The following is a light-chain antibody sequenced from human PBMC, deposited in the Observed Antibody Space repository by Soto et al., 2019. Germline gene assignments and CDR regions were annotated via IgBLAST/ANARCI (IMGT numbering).Light chain of an antibody. CDR1: QSLEYSDGNSY. V-gene: IGKV2-30*01. J-gene: IGKJ4*01. Sequence: DVVLTQSPLALAVTLGQPASISCRSSQSLEYSDGNSYLNWFQQRPGQSPRRLIYKVSNRDYGVPDRFSGSGSGTDFTLKISRVEAEDVAVYYGMQGTLWPPTFGGGTKVEI. CDR2: KVS. CDR3: MQGTLWPPT.